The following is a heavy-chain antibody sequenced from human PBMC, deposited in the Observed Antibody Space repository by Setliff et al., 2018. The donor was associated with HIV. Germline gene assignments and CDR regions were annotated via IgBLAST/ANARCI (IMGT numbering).Heavy chain of an antibody. CDR2: IYYSGNP. V-gene: IGHV4-31*02. CDR1: GGSISSGYYY. CDR3: ARGFDYAQRPPLYYFDY. J-gene: IGHJ4*02. Sequence: TCTVSGGSISSGYYYWSWIRQHPGKGLEWIGYIYYSGNPFYNPSLRSRVTISLDTSKNQFSLKLSSVTAADTAVYYCARGFDYAQRPPLYYFDYWGQGTLVTVSS. D-gene: IGHD2-2*01.